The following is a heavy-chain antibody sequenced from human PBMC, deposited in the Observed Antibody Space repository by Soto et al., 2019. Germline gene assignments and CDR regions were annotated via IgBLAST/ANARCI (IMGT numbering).Heavy chain of an antibody. CDR1: GYTFTGYY. CDR3: ARGPIRMDIVLVPAAIDHYYYGMDV. J-gene: IGHJ6*02. Sequence: ASVKVSCKASGYTFTGYYMHWVRQAPGQGLEWMGWINPNSGNTGYAQKFQGRVTMTRNTSISTAYMELSSLRSEDTAVYYCARGPIRMDIVLVPAAIDHYYYGMDVWGQGTTVTVSS. CDR2: INPNSGNT. V-gene: IGHV1-8*02. D-gene: IGHD2-2*02.